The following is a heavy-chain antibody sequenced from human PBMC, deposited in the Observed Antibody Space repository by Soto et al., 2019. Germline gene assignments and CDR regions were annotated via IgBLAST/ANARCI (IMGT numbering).Heavy chain of an antibody. CDR3: ARVGITMVRTDYYYYGMDV. Sequence: ASVKVSCKASGGTFSSYAISWVRQAPGQGLEWMGGIIPIFGTANYAQKFQGRVTITADESTNTAYMELSSLRSEDTAVYYCARVGITMVRTDYYYYGMDVWGQGTTVTVSS. V-gene: IGHV1-69*13. D-gene: IGHD3-10*01. CDR1: GGTFSSYA. CDR2: IIPIFGTA. J-gene: IGHJ6*02.